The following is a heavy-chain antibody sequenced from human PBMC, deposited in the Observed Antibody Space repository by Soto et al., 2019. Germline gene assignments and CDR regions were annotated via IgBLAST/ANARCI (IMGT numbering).Heavy chain of an antibody. CDR1: GGSISSSRCH. D-gene: IGHD6-13*01. Sequence: SETLSLTCTVSGGSISSSRCHWGWIRQPPGKGLEWIASIKYSGTTFYNPSLKSRVTLSLDTSKNQFALKLGSVTAADTAVYYCARHGGPRSSWFAQVYNWFDPWSQGTLVT. CDR2: IKYSGTT. J-gene: IGHJ5*02. V-gene: IGHV4-39*01. CDR3: ARHGGPRSSWFAQVYNWFDP.